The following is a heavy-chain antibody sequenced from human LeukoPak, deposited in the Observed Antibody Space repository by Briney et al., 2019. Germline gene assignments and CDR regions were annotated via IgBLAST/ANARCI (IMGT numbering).Heavy chain of an antibody. V-gene: IGHV3-7*01. CDR3: ARDSGWYPVDY. CDR2: IKEDGSEK. D-gene: IGHD6-19*01. CDR1: GFTFSNSW. Sequence: GGSLRLSCAASGFTFSNSWMTWIRQAPGKGLQWVANIKEDGSEKNYVDSVRGRFTISRDNAKNSLYLQMNSLRAEDTAVYYCARDSGWYPVDYWGQGTLVTVSS. J-gene: IGHJ4*02.